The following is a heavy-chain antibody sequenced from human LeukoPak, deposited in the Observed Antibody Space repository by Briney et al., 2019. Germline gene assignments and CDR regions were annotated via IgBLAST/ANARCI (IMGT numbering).Heavy chain of an antibody. J-gene: IGHJ4*02. D-gene: IGHD1-1*01. CDR3: AKARTGDPKSAYFFDY. V-gene: IGHV3-23*01. Sequence: PGGSLRLSCAASGSTFRTYAMSWVRQAPGKGLEWVALLSSSGDSPHYADSVKGRVTITRDNSRNTLYLQMSSLRAEDTAVYYCAKARTGDPKSAYFFDYWGQGTLVTVSS. CDR1: GSTFRTYA. CDR2: LSSSGDSP.